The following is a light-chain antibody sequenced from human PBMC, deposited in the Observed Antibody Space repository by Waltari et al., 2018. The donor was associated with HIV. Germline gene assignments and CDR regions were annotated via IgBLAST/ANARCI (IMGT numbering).Light chain of an antibody. J-gene: IGLJ1*01. CDR3: SSYTSSSTPYV. CDR1: SSDVGGYNY. Sequence: QSALTQPASVSGSPGQSITISCTGTSSDVGGYNYVSWSQQHPGKAPKLMIYDGSNPPSGVSNRFSGSKSGNTASLTISGLRAEDEADYYCSSYTSSSTPYVFETGTKVTVL. V-gene: IGLV2-14*03. CDR2: DGS.